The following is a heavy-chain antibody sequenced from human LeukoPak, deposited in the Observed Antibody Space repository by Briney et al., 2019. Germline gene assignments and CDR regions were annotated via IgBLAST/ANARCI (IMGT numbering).Heavy chain of an antibody. Sequence: GGSLRLSCAASGFTFDDYAMHWVRQAPGKGLEWVSLISGDGGSTYYADSVKGRFTISRDNSKNSLYLQMNSLRTEDTALYYCATPGDPAALQDAFDIWGQGKMVTVSS. J-gene: IGHJ3*02. CDR3: ATPGDPAALQDAFDI. CDR1: GFTFDDYA. CDR2: ISGDGGST. V-gene: IGHV3-43*02. D-gene: IGHD2-2*01.